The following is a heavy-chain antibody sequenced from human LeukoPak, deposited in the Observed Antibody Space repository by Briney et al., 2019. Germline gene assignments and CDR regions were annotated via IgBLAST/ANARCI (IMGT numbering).Heavy chain of an antibody. V-gene: IGHV4-59*01. D-gene: IGHD3-9*01. Sequence: PSETLSLTCTVSGGSISSYSWSWIRQPPGKGLEWMGYIHYSGITNYNPSLKSRVTISVDTSKNQFSLKLSSVTAADTAVYYCARSHYDILTGYYPFDYWGQGTLVTVSS. CDR1: GGSISSYS. CDR2: IHYSGIT. J-gene: IGHJ4*02. CDR3: ARSHYDILTGYYPFDY.